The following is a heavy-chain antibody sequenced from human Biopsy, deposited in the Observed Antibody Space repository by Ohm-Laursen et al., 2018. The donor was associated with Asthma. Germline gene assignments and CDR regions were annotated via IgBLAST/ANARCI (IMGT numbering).Heavy chain of an antibody. CDR1: GDSFSNYA. CDR3: ARGPEYVRSSGALDY. CDR2: IIPIFGPT. Sequence: SSVKVSCKASGDSFSNYAISWVRQAPGQGPEWMGRIIPIFGPTNYAQKFQGRVTISADDSTSTAYMELSSLSSEDTALYYCARGPEYVRSSGALDYWGQGTLVTVSS. D-gene: IGHD2-2*01. J-gene: IGHJ4*02. V-gene: IGHV1-69*15.